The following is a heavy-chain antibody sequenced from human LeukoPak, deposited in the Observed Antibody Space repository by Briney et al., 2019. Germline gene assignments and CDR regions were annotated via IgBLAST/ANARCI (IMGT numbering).Heavy chain of an antibody. J-gene: IGHJ4*02. CDR1: GFTFSAYV. D-gene: IGHD6-19*01. V-gene: IGHV3-23*01. Sequence: GGSLRLSCTASGFTFSAYVMHWVRQAPGKGLQWVAVTSDSGGYTQYADSVKGRFTISRDNSKNTLYLQMNSLRAEDTAVYYCAKRRAVPDPQRGLDYWGQGTLVTVSS. CDR3: AKRRAVPDPQRGLDY. CDR2: TSDSGGYT.